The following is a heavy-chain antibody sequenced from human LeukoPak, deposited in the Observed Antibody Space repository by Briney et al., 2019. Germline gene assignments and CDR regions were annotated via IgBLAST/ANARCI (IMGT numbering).Heavy chain of an antibody. D-gene: IGHD5-18*01. J-gene: IGHJ4*02. Sequence: PGRSLRLSCAASGFTFSSYGMHWVRQAPGKGLEWVSYISSSSSTIYYADSVKGRFTISRDNAKSSLYLQMNSLRAEDTAVYYCARAANGYTYGYYYWGQGTLVTVSS. CDR1: GFTFSSYG. CDR3: ARAANGYTYGYYY. CDR2: ISSSSSTI. V-gene: IGHV3-48*04.